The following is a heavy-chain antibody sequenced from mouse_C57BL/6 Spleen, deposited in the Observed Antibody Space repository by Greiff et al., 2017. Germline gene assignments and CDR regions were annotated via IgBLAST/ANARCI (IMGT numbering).Heavy chain of an antibody. V-gene: IGHV1-9*01. Sequence: VKLMESGAELMKPGASVKLSCTATGYTFTGYWIEWVTQRPGHGLEWIGEILPGSGCPTYNENFKGKATFTADTSSNPAYMQLSSLTTEDSAIYYCARGGYYLREFYYAMDYWGQGTSVTVST. D-gene: IGHD2-3*01. CDR1: GYTFTGYW. CDR3: ARGGYYLREFYYAMDY. CDR2: ILPGSGCP. J-gene: IGHJ4*01.